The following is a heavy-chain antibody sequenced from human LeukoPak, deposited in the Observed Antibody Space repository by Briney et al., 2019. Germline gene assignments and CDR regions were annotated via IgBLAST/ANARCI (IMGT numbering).Heavy chain of an antibody. V-gene: IGHV3-74*01. CDR2: INSDGTST. Sequence: PGGSLRLSCAVSGFTFSSYNMNWVRQVPGEGLVWVSRINSDGTSTAYADSVKGRFTISRDNAKNTLYLQMNSLRVEDTAVYYCGRALGSPLDYWGQGTLVTVSA. CDR1: GFTFSSYN. J-gene: IGHJ4*02. D-gene: IGHD1-26*01. CDR3: GRALGSPLDY.